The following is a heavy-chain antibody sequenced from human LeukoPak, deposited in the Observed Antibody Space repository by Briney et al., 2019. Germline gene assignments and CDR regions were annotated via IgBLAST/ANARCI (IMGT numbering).Heavy chain of an antibody. D-gene: IGHD3-9*01. V-gene: IGHV3-23*01. CDR3: AKMNVLTGYYTPNFDF. J-gene: IGHJ4*02. Sequence: GGSLRLSCAASGFIVSSNYMSWVRQAPRKGLEWVSVVSGSGSSTDYADSVKGRFTISRDNSKNTLYLQMSSLSAEDTAVYYCAKMNVLTGYYTPNFDFWGQGTLVTVSS. CDR2: VSGSGSST. CDR1: GFIVSSNY.